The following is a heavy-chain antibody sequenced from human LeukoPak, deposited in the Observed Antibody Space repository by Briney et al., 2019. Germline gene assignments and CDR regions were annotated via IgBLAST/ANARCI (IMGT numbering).Heavy chain of an antibody. CDR2: IIPIFGTA. D-gene: IGHD3-10*01. CDR3: ARGAYHERKGELLRFGELFPYYFDY. CDR1: GGTFSSYA. Sequence: SVKVSCKASGGTFSSYAVSLVRQAPGQGLEWMGGIIPIFGTANYAQKFQGRVTITTDESTSTAYMELSSLRSEDTAVYYCARGAYHERKGELLRFGELFPYYFDYWGQGTLVTVSS. J-gene: IGHJ4*02. V-gene: IGHV1-69*05.